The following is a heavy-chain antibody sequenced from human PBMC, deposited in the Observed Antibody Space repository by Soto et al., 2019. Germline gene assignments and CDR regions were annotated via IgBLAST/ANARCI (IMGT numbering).Heavy chain of an antibody. CDR3: ARDYSGHGMDV. CDR1: GYTFTAYH. CDR2: INPNSGGA. Sequence: SVKVSCKTSGYTFTAYHIHWVRQAPGQGLEWMGWINPNSGGANYAQKFEGRVTMTRDTSISTVYMELSRLGSDDTALYYCARDYSGHGMDVWGQGTTVTVSS. J-gene: IGHJ6*02. V-gene: IGHV1-2*02. D-gene: IGHD1-26*01.